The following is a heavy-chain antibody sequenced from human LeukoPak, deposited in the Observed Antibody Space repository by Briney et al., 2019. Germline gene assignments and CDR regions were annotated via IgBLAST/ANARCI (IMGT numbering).Heavy chain of an antibody. D-gene: IGHD3-10*01. CDR2: IWYGGSNK. J-gene: IGHJ6*02. CDR1: GFTFSSYG. CDR3: AKDYYGSGSYYGGLNYYYGMDV. V-gene: IGHV3-30*02. Sequence: GGSLRLSCAASGFTFSSYGMHWVRQAPGKGLEWVAVIWYGGSNKYYADSVKGRFTISRDNSKNTLYLQMNSLRAEDTAVYYCAKDYYGSGSYYGGLNYYYGMDVWGQGTTVTVSS.